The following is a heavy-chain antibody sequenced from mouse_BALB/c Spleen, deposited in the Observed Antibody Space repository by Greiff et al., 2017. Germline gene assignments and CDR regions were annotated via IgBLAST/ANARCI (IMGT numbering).Heavy chain of an antibody. CDR1: GFNIKDTY. CDR2: IDPANGNT. D-gene: IGHD3-2*01. V-gene: IGHV14-3*02. J-gene: IGHJ4*01. Sequence: EVKLQESGAELVKPGASVKLSCTASGFNIKDTYMHWVKQRPEQGLEWIGRIDPANGNTKYDPKFQGKATITADTSSNTAYLQLSSLTSEDTAVYYCARGRDSSGRYAMDYWGQGTSVTVSS. CDR3: ARGRDSSGRYAMDY.